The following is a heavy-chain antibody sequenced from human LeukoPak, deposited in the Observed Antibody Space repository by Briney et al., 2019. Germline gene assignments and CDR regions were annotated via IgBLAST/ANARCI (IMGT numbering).Heavy chain of an antibody. CDR1: GYTFTSYG. V-gene: IGHV1-18*01. Sequence: ASVKVSCKASGYTFTSYGVSWVRQAPGQGLEWMGWISAYNGNTNYAQKFQGRVTMTTDTSTSTAYLEVRSLRSDDTAVCYCARVRGSLYDSSGHFDYWGQGTLVTVSS. J-gene: IGHJ4*02. D-gene: IGHD3-22*01. CDR2: ISAYNGNT. CDR3: ARVRGSLYDSSGHFDY.